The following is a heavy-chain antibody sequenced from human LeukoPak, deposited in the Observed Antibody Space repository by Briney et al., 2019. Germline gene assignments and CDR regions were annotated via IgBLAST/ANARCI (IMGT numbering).Heavy chain of an antibody. CDR1: GFTFSSCS. V-gene: IGHV3-21*01. CDR2: ISSSSSYI. Sequence: GGSLRLSCAASGFTFSSCSMNWVRQAPGKGLEWVSSISSSSSYIYYADSVKGRFTISRDNAKNSLYLQMNSLRAEDTAVYYCAIPGAQGAFDIWGQGTMVTVSS. CDR3: AIPGAQGAFDI. J-gene: IGHJ3*02.